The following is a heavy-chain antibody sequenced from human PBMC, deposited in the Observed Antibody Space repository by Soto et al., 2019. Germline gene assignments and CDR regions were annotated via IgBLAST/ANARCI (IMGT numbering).Heavy chain of an antibody. D-gene: IGHD3-22*01. Sequence: SETMSLTCTVSGGSISRGGYYWSWLRQHPGKGLEWIGYIYYSGSTYYNPSLKSRVTISVDTSKNQFSLKLSSVTAADTAVYYCASEYYYDSSPLWYFDYWGQGTLVTVSS. CDR2: IYYSGST. J-gene: IGHJ4*02. V-gene: IGHV4-31*03. CDR3: ASEYYYDSSPLWYFDY. CDR1: GGSISRGGYY.